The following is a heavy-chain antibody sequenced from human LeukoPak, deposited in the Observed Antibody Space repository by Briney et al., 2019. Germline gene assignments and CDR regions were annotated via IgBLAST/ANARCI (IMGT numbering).Heavy chain of an antibody. CDR2: INHSGST. V-gene: IGHV4-34*01. CDR3: ARDQRTIKEMATITRHIPHRPPLGY. D-gene: IGHD5-24*01. CDR1: GGSFSGYY. J-gene: IGHJ4*02. Sequence: SETLSLTCAVYGGSFSGYYWSWIRQPPGKGLEWIGEINHSGSTNYNPSLKSRVTISVDTSNNQFSLKLSSGTAADTAVYYCARDQRTIKEMATITRHIPHRPPLGYWGQGTLVTVSS.